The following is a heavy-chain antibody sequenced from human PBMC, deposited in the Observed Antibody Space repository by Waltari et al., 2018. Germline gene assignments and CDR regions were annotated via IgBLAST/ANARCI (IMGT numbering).Heavy chain of an antibody. J-gene: IGHJ4*02. CDR2: INSDGTIK. Sequence: EVQLVESGGGLVQPGGSLRLSCAVPGFPFMTYWMHWVRQIPGKGLTWVSRINSDGTIKTCADSVEGRFTISRDNAKKTLYLQMSSLTVEDTAVYYCVGGMGDYWGQGNLVTVSS. CDR3: VGGMGDY. CDR1: GFPFMTYW. V-gene: IGHV3-74*01. D-gene: IGHD3-16*01.